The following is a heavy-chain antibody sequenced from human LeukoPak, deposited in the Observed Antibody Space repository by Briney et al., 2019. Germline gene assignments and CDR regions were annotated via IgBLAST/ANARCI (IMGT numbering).Heavy chain of an antibody. D-gene: IGHD5-18*01. CDR2: INAGNGNT. CDR3: ARVSRIQLWLKFDY. J-gene: IGHJ4*02. Sequence: ASVKVSCKASGYTFTSYAMHWVRQAPGQRLEWMGWINAGNGNTKYSQKFQGRVTITRDTSASTAYMELSSLRSEDTAVYYCARVSRIQLWLKFDYWGQGTLVTVSS. V-gene: IGHV1-3*01. CDR1: GYTFTSYA.